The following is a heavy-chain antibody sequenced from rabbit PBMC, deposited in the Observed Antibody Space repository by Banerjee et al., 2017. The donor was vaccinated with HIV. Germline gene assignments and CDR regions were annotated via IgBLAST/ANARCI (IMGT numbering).Heavy chain of an antibody. CDR3: ARDLAGAIGWNFNL. Sequence: QEQLVESGGDLVQPGASLTLTCTASGFDLSRYYVMCWVRQAPGKGLEWIGCIDAGSGTTYYANWAKGRFTISRTSSTTVTLQMTSLTAADTATYFCARDLAGAIGWNFNLWGPGTLVTV. CDR2: IDAGSGTT. J-gene: IGHJ4*01. D-gene: IGHD4-1*01. V-gene: IGHV1S45*01. CDR1: GFDLSRYYV.